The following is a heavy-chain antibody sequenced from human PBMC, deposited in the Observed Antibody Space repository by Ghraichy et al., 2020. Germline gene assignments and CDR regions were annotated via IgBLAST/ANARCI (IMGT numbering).Heavy chain of an antibody. CDR1: GGSITSGSYF. CDR3: ARRVAALGRGGFDP. V-gene: IGHV4-61*02. Sequence: SETLSLTCSVSGGSITSGSYFWSWIRQPAGKGLEWIGRLYTSGSTNYNPSLRSRVTISADTSKNQFSLTLSSVTAADAAVYYCARRVAALGRGGFDPWGQGTLVTVSS. D-gene: IGHD6-13*01. J-gene: IGHJ5*02. CDR2: LYTSGST.